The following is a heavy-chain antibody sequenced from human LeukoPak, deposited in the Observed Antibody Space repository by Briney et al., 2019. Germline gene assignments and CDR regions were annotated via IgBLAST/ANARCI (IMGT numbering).Heavy chain of an antibody. J-gene: IGHJ1*01. CDR1: GYTFTSYD. V-gene: IGHV1-8*01. CDR2: MNPNSGNI. CDR3: ARGYYDSSGYTDFQH. D-gene: IGHD3-22*01. Sequence: ASVKVSCKASGYTFTSYDINWVRQATGQGLEWMGWMNPNSGNIGYAQKFQGRVTMTRNTSISTAYMELSSLRSEDTAVYYCARGYYDSSGYTDFQHWGQGTLVTVSS.